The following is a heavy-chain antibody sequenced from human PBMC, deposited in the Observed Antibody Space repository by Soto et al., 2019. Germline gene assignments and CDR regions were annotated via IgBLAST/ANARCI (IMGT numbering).Heavy chain of an antibody. V-gene: IGHV3-48*01. Sequence: PGGSLRLSCAASGFTFSSYSMNWVRQAPGKGLEWVSYISSSSSTIYYADSVKGRFTISRDNAKNSLYLQMNSLRAEDTAVYYCAGQCGSRLNWFDPWGQGTLVTVSS. CDR3: AGQCGSRLNWFDP. CDR1: GFTFSSYS. D-gene: IGHD6-13*01. J-gene: IGHJ5*02. CDR2: ISSSSSTI.